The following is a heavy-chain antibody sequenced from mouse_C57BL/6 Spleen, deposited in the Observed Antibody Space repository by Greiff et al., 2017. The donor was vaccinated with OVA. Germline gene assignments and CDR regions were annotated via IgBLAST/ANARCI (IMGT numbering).Heavy chain of an antibody. CDR3: TRAHPYYFDY. Sequence: EVQRVESGEGLVKPGGSLKLSCAASGFTFSSYAMSWVRQTPEKRLEWVAYISSGGDYIYYADTVKGQFTISRDNARNTLYLQMSSLKSEDTAMYYCTRAHPYYFDYWGQGTTLTVSS. CDR2: ISSGGDYI. CDR1: GFTFSSYA. V-gene: IGHV5-9-1*02. J-gene: IGHJ2*01.